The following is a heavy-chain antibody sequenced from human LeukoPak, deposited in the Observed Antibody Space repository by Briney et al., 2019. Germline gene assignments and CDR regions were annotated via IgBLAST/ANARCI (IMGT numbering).Heavy chain of an antibody. CDR2: IYTSGST. CDR3: ARDGGGDLYSSVPGFDY. Sequence: SETLSLTCTVSGGSISSYYWSWIRQPAGKGLEWIGRIYTSGSTNYNSSLKSRVTMSVDTSKNQFSLKLSSVTAADTAVYFCARDGGGDLYSSVPGFDYWGQGTLVTVSS. V-gene: IGHV4-4*07. J-gene: IGHJ4*02. CDR1: GGSISSYY. D-gene: IGHD2-21*01.